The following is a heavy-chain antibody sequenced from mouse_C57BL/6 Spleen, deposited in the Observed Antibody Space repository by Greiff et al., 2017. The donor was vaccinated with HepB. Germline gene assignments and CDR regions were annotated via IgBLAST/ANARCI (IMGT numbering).Heavy chain of an antibody. D-gene: IGHD3-2*02. J-gene: IGHJ1*03. V-gene: IGHV1-53*01. Sequence: VQLQQPGTELVKPGASVKLSCKASGYTFTSYWMHWVKQRPGQGLEWIGNINPSNGGTNYNEKFKSKAKLTVEKSSSTAYMQLSSLTAEDPAVYYCARCSSGYWYFDVWGTGTTVTVSS. CDR2: INPSNGGT. CDR1: GYTFTSYW. CDR3: ARCSSGYWYFDV.